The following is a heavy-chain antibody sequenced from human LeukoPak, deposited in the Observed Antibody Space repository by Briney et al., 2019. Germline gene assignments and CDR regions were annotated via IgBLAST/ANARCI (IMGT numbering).Heavy chain of an antibody. CDR3: ARGLIPAADRFDYYYYGMDV. D-gene: IGHD2-2*01. J-gene: IGHJ6*02. CDR1: GFTFSSYW. Sequence: GGSLRLSCAASGFTFSSYWMSWVRQAPGKGLEWVANIKQDGSEKYYVDSVKGRFTISRDNAKNSLYLQMNSLRAEDTAVYYCARGLIPAADRFDYYYYGMDVWGQGTLVTVSS. CDR2: IKQDGSEK. V-gene: IGHV3-7*01.